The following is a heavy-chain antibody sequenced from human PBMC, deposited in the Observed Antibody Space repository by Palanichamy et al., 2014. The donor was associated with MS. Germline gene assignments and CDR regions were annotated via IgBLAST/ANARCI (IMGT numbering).Heavy chain of an antibody. J-gene: IGHJ3*01. D-gene: IGHD2-21*01. Sequence: QLVEVWGRAWSSLGRSLRLSCAASESTFNIYAMYWVRQAPGKGLEWVAVISYDGSNKYYAESVKGRFTISRDNSKNTLYLQLSSLRAEDTAVYYCTRAGYCDGDCFPGDLPRDAFDVWGQGTMVTVSS. CDR3: TRAGYCDGDCFPGDLPRDAFDV. CDR2: ISYDGSNK. CDR1: ESTFNIYA. V-gene: IGHV3-30-3*01.